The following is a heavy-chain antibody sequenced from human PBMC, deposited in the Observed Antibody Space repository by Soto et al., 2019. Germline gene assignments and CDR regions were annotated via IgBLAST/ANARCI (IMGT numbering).Heavy chain of an antibody. CDR3: ARAPRGRDGMDV. CDR1: GFTFSDYY. D-gene: IGHD5-12*01. CDR2: ISSSSSYT. V-gene: IGHV3-11*06. Sequence: GGSLRLSCAASGFTFSDYYMRWIRQAPGKGLEWVSYISSSSSYTNYADSVKGRYTISRDNAKNSLYLQMNSLRAEDTAVYYCARAPRGRDGMDVWGQGTTVTVSS. J-gene: IGHJ6*02.